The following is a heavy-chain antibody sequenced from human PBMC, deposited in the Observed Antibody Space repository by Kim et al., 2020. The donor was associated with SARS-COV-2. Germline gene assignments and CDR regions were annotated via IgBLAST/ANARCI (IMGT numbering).Heavy chain of an antibody. J-gene: IGHJ3*02. D-gene: IGHD3-22*01. CDR1: GGSISSGGYY. CDR3: ARSRGDRITMIVVVTVDAFDI. Sequence: SETLSLTCTVSGGSISSGGYYWSWIRQHPWKGLEWIGYIYYSGSTYYNPSLKSRVTISVDTSKNQFSLKLSSVTAADTAVYYCARSRGDRITMIVVVTVDAFDIWGQGTMVTVSS. CDR2: IYYSGST. V-gene: IGHV4-31*03.